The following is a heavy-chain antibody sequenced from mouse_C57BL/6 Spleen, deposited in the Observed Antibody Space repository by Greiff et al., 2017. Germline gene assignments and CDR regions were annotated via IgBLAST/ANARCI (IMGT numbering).Heavy chain of an antibody. J-gene: IGHJ1*03. CDR2: IYPGSGST. CDR3: ARGGTRGGYFEV. D-gene: IGHD3-3*01. Sequence: QVQLQQPGAELVKPGASVKMSCKASGYTFTSYWITWVKQRPGQGLEWIGDIYPGSGSTNYNEKFKSKATLTVDTPSSTAYMQLSSLTSEDSAVYYCARGGTRGGYFEVWGTGTTVTVSS. V-gene: IGHV1-55*01. CDR1: GYTFTSYW.